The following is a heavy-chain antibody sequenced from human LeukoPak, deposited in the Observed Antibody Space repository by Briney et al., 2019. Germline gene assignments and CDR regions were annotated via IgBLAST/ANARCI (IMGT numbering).Heavy chain of an antibody. CDR2: IYYSGST. D-gene: IGHD3-3*01. J-gene: IGHJ2*01. CDR3: ARSGYFDL. CDR1: GGSISSSSYY. Sequence: SETLSLTCTVSGGSISSSSYYWGWIRQPPGKGLEWIGSIYYSGSTNYNPSLKSRVTISVDTSKNQFSLKLSSVTAADTAVYYCARSGYFDLWGRGTLVTVSS. V-gene: IGHV4-39*07.